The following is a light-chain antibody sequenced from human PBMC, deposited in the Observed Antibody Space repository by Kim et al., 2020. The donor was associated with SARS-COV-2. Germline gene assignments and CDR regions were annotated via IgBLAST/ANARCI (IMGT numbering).Light chain of an antibody. CDR1: QDISNY. CDR3: QQYDNLPFT. Sequence: DIQMTQSPSSLSASLGDRVTITCQASQDISNYLNWYQQKPGKAPKLLINDASILETGVPSRFSGSGSGTDFIFTISSLQPEDVATYFCQQYDNLPFTFGPGTKVDIK. V-gene: IGKV1-33*01. J-gene: IGKJ3*01. CDR2: DAS.